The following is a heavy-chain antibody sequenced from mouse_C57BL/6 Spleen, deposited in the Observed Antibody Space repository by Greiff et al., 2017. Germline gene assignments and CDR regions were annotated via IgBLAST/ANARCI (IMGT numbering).Heavy chain of an antibody. CDR2: ISYDGSN. CDR3: ARWGDGSSPYWYFDV. Sequence: EVQLVESGPGLVKPSQSLSLTCSVTGYSITSGYYWNWIRQFPGNKLEWMGYISYDGSNNYNPSLKNRISITRDTSKNQFFLKLNSVTTEDTATYYCARWGDGSSPYWYFDVWGTGTTVTVSS. CDR1: GYSITSGYY. D-gene: IGHD1-1*01. J-gene: IGHJ1*03. V-gene: IGHV3-6*01.